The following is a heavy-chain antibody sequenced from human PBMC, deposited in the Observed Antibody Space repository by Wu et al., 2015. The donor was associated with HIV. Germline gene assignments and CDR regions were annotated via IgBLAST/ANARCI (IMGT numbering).Heavy chain of an antibody. CDR3: ARDQGVDTGIPRVL. D-gene: IGHD2-21*01. Sequence: VKKPGVSVKVSCKASGYSFTGFYMHWVRQAPGQGLEWMGWINPISGGANYAQKFKGRVTMTRDTPIRTTFMELSSLGSDDTAVYYCARDQGVDTGIPRVLWGQGTLVTVSS. CDR1: GYSFTGFY. CDR2: INPISGGA. V-gene: IGHV1-2*02. J-gene: IGHJ4*02.